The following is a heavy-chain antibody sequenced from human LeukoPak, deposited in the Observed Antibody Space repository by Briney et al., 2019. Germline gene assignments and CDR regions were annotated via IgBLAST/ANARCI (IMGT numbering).Heavy chain of an antibody. CDR3: ARAPGNWNFYFDY. CDR2: ISSSSSYI. CDR1: GFTFSSYS. V-gene: IGHV3-21*01. J-gene: IGHJ4*02. Sequence: GGSLRLSCAASGFTFSSYSMNWVRQAPGKGLEWVSSISSSSSYIYYADSVKGRFTISRDYAKTSLYLQMNSLRAEDTAVYYCARAPGNWNFYFDYWGQGTLVTVSS. D-gene: IGHD1-7*01.